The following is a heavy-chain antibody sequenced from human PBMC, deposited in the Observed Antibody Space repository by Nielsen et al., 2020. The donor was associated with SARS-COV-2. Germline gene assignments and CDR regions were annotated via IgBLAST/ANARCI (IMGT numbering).Heavy chain of an antibody. CDR3: AKDRNYGTNDY. D-gene: IGHD1-1*01. V-gene: IGHV3-21*04. CDR1: GFTFSSYS. CDR2: ISSSSSYI. Sequence: GESLKISCAASGFTFSSYSMNWVRQAPGKGLEWVSSISSSSSYIYYADSVKGRFTISRDNSKNTLYLQMNSLRAEDTAVYYCAKDRNYGTNDYWGQGTLVTVSS. J-gene: IGHJ4*02.